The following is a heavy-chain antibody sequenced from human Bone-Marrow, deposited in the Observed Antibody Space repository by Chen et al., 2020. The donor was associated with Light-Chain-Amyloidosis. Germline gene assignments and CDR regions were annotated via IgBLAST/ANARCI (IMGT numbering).Heavy chain of an antibody. CDR3: ANTGGAVNPYFYYYYMDV. D-gene: IGHD3-10*01. J-gene: IGHJ6*03. Sequence: EVQLLESGGGLVQTGGSLRLSCAASGFTFSSYDITGVRQSPEKGLEWLSTISGSGGSTYYADSVKGRFTISRDNSKNTLYLQMNSLRAEDTAVYYCANTGGAVNPYFYYYYMDVWGRGTTVTVSS. V-gene: IGHV3-23*01. CDR1: GFTFSSYD. CDR2: ISGSGGST.